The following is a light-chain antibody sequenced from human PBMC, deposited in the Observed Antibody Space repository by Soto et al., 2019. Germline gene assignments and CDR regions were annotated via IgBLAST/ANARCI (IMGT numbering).Light chain of an antibody. J-gene: IGLJ2*01. V-gene: IGLV2-8*01. CDR2: EVN. CDR1: SSDLGDYDY. CDR3: SSYAGNNNLI. Sequence: QSALTQPPSASGSPGQSVTISSTGTSSDLGDYDYVSWYQQHPGKAPKLMIYEVNQRPSGVPDRFSGSKSGNTASLTVTGLQAEDEADYYCSSYAGNNNLIFGGGTQLTVL.